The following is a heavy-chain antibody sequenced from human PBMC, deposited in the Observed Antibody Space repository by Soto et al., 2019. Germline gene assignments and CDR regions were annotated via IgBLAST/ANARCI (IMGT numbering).Heavy chain of an antibody. D-gene: IGHD5-18*01. CDR3: ASATATPYLFDY. V-gene: IGHV1-2*02. CDR2: INPNSGGT. CDR1: GYTFTGYY. J-gene: IGHJ4*02. Sequence: VASVKVSCEASGYTFTGYYMHWVRQAPGQGLEWMGWINPNSGGTNYAQKFQGRVTMTRDTSINTAYMELSRLRSDDTAVYYCASATATPYLFDYWGQGTLVTAPQ.